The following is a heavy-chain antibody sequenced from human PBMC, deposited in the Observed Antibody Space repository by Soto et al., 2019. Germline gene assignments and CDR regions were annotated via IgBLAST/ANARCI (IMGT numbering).Heavy chain of an antibody. CDR1: GGSISSHY. Sequence: QVQLEESGPGLVKPSETLSLTCTVSGGSISSHYWSWVRQAPGKGLEWIGCIYYRGNTFYNPSLKSRGTISVDTSNNQFSLKLDSVTPADTAMYYCARDGREASGIDVWGQGTAVTVSS. D-gene: IGHD1-26*01. CDR3: ARDGREASGIDV. CDR2: IYYRGNT. J-gene: IGHJ6*02. V-gene: IGHV4-59*11.